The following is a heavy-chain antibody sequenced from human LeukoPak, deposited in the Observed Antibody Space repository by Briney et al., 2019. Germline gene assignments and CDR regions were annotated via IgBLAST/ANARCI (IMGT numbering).Heavy chain of an antibody. J-gene: IGHJ4*02. CDR1: GYIPTRYV. V-gene: IGHV1-3*01. CDR3: ARDKCSGDYCYLFDY. CDR2: INAGNGDI. D-gene: IGHD2-15*01. Sequence: ASVKVSCKASGYIPTRYVMHWVRQAPGQRLEWMGWINAGNGDIKYSQKFQGRVTITRDTSANTAHMELGGLRSEDTAVYYCARDKCSGDYCYLFDYWGQGTLVTVSS.